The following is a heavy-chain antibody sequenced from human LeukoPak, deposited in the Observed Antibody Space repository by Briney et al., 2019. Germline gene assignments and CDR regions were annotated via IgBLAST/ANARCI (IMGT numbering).Heavy chain of an antibody. Sequence: GGSLRLSCAASGFTFSSYSMTWVRQAPGKGLEWVSYISSSSSTIYYADSVKGRFTISRDNAKNSLYLQMNSLRAEDTAVYYCARDPGYGYFDYWGQGTLVTVSS. J-gene: IGHJ4*02. CDR2: ISSSSSTI. D-gene: IGHD5-12*01. CDR3: ARDPGYGYFDY. V-gene: IGHV3-48*04. CDR1: GFTFSSYS.